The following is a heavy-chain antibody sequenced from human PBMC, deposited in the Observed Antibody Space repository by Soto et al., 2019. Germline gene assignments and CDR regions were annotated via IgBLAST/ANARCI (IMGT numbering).Heavy chain of an antibody. CDR1: GYTFTSYD. CDR3: ARGTPRGYQLPIRAKWFAP. CDR2: MNPNSCNT. Sequence: ASVKVSCKASGYTFTSYDINWVRQATGQGLEWMGLMNPNSCNTGYAQKFQGRVTMTRNTYISTAYMELSSLRSEDTAVYYCARGTPRGYQLPIRAKWFAPWGQGNLVTVSS. J-gene: IGHJ5*02. V-gene: IGHV1-8*01. D-gene: IGHD2-2*01.